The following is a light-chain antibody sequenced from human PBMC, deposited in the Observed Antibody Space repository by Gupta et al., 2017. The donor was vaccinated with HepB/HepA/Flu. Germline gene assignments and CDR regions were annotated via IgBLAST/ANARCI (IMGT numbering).Light chain of an antibody. CDR2: KDN. J-gene: IGLJ3*02. V-gene: IGLV3-25*03. CDR3: QSTDSRALYFV. Sequence: SYELTQPPSVSVSPGQTARITCSGDALPKQYAYWYQQKPGQAPVWVIYKDNERPSGIPERFSCYSAGNTATSKISGVQAEDEADDYCQSTDSRALYFVFGGGTKMTVL. CDR1: ALPKQY.